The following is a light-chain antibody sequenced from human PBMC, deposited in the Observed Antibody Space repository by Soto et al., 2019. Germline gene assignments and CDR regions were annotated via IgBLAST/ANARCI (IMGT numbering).Light chain of an antibody. CDR2: ANS. J-gene: IGLJ6*01. CDR3: QCWDSSLGCYG. Sequence: SVLSQPPSVSGAPGRRVTISCTGSSSNIGAGYDVSWYHQLPGTAPKFLIYANSKRPSGVPERFSGSKSGTSASLAITGLQSEGEGDYYCQCWDSSLGCYGIGSGTKVTV. CDR1: SSNIGAGYD. V-gene: IGLV1-40*01.